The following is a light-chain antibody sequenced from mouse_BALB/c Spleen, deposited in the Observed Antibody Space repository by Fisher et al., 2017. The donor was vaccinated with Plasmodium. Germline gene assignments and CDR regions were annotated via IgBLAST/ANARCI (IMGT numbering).Light chain of an antibody. CDR3: QQSNSWPLT. J-gene: IGKJ5*01. V-gene: IGKV1-135*01. CDR1: QSLLDSDGKTY. CDR2: LVS. Sequence: VMTQSPLTLSVTIGHPASISCKSSQSLLDSDGKTYLNWLLQRPGQSPKRLISLVSKLDSGVPDRFTGSGSGTDFTLSTNSVETEDFGMYFCQQSNSWPLTFGAGTKLELK.